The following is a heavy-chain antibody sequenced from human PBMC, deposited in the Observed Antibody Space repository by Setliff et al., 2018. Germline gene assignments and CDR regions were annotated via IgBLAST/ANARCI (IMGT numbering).Heavy chain of an antibody. CDR2: MHPSGVGT. V-gene: IGHV1-46*01. D-gene: IGHD2-21*02. CDR3: ARDLADCGGDCYSGY. J-gene: IGHJ4*03. Sequence: ASVKVSCKASGYSFPTDYIHWVRQAPGQELEWMGIMHPSGVGTSGPQKFQGRVTITTDESTSTAYMELSSLRSEDTAVYYCARDLADCGGDCYSGYWGQGTMVTVSS. CDR1: GYSFPTDY.